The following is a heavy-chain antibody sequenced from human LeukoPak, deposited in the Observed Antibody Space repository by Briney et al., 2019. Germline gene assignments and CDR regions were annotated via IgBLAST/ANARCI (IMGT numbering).Heavy chain of an antibody. D-gene: IGHD2-2*02. J-gene: IGHJ3*02. CDR3: ASTTVPGYCSSTSCYKLGAFDI. CDR2: IYPGDSDT. CDR1: GYSFTSYW. V-gene: IGHV5-51*01. Sequence: GESLKISCKGSGYSFTSYWIGWVRQMPGKGLEWMGNIYPGDSDTRYSPSFQGQVTISADKSISTAYLQWSSLKASDTAMYYCASTTVPGYCSSTSCYKLGAFDIWGQGTMVTVSS.